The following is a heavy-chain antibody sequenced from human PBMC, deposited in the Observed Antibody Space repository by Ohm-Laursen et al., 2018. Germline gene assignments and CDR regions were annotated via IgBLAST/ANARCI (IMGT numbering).Heavy chain of an antibody. CDR1: GGSISSYY. CDR2: IYYSGST. D-gene: IGHD6-6*01. Sequence: TLSLTCTVSGGSISSYYWAWIRQPPGKGLEWIGYIYYSGSTNYKPSLKSRVTISVDSSKNQFSLNLTSVTAADTAVYYCAGGAAPNYWGQGTLVTVSS. V-gene: IGHV4-59*01. J-gene: IGHJ4*02. CDR3: AGGAAPNY.